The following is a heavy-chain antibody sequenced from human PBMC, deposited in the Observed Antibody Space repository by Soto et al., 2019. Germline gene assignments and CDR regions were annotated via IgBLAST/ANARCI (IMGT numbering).Heavy chain of an antibody. D-gene: IGHD6-13*01. Sequence: RASVKVSCKASGYTFTGYYMHWVRQAPGHGLEWMGWINPNSGGTNYAQKFQGWVTMTRDTSISTAYMELSRLRSDDTAVYYCARESIEAAKGYYGMDVWGQGTTVTVSS. CDR2: INPNSGGT. J-gene: IGHJ6*02. CDR3: ARESIEAAKGYYGMDV. V-gene: IGHV1-2*04. CDR1: GYTFTGYY.